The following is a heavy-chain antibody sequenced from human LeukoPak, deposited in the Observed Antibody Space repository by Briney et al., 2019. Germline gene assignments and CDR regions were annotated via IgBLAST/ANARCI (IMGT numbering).Heavy chain of an antibody. CDR1: GGSFSGYY. Sequence: NPSETLSLTCAVYGGSFSGYYWSWIRQPPGKGLEWIGGINHSGSTNYNPSLKSRVTISVDTSKNQFSLKLSSVTAADTAVYYCARARRGSGYYYPLMGHYFDYWGQGTLVTVSS. J-gene: IGHJ4*02. D-gene: IGHD3-22*01. CDR2: INHSGST. V-gene: IGHV4-34*01. CDR3: ARARRGSGYYYPLMGHYFDY.